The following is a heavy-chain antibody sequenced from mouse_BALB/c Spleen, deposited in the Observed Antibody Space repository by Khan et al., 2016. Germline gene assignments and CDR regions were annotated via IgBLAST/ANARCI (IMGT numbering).Heavy chain of an antibody. Sequence: EVELVESGGGLVQPGGSLRLSCATSGFTFTDYYMSWVRQPPGKALEWLGFIRNKANGYTTEYSASVKGRFTISRDNSQTILYLQMNTLRADDSATYYCARDITRESYWYFDVWGAGTTVTVSS. CDR1: GFTFTDYY. J-gene: IGHJ1*01. V-gene: IGHV7-3*02. CDR2: IRNKANGYTT. CDR3: ARDITRESYWYFDV.